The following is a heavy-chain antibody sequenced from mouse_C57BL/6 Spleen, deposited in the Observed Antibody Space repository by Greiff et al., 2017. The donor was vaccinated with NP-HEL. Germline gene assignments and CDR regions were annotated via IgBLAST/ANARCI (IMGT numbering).Heavy chain of an antibody. CDR1: GYTFTSYW. CDR3: ARETAQALHY. V-gene: IGHV1-55*01. Sequence: VQLQQSGAELVKPGASVKMSCKASGYTFTSYWITWVKQRPGQGLEWIGDIYPGSGSTNYNEKFKSKATLTVDTSSSTAYMQLSSLTSEDSAVYYCARETAQALHYWGQSTTLTVSS. CDR2: IYPGSGST. D-gene: IGHD3-2*02. J-gene: IGHJ2*01.